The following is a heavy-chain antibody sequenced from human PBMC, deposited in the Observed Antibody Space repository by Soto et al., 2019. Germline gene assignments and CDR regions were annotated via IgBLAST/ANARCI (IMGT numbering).Heavy chain of an antibody. CDR2: IYYSGST. CDR3: ARGDYVWGSYRYNAFDI. J-gene: IGHJ3*02. Sequence: PSETLSLTCTVSGGSISSSSYYWGWIRQPPGKGLEWIGSIYYSGSTYYNPSLESRVTISVDTSKNQFSLKLSSVTAADTAVYYCARGDYVWGSYRYNAFDIWGQGTMVTVSS. D-gene: IGHD3-16*02. CDR1: GGSISSSSYY. V-gene: IGHV4-39*07.